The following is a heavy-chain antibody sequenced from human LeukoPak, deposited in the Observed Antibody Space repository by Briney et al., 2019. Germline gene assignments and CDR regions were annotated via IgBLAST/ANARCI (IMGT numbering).Heavy chain of an antibody. V-gene: IGHV1-18*01. D-gene: IGHD5-12*01. CDR2: ISAYNGNT. CDR1: GYTFTSFG. J-gene: IGHJ4*02. CDR3: ARDLEELTSGYDLGLDY. Sequence: ASVKVSCKASGYTFTSFGISWVRQAPGQGLEWMGWISAYNGNTNYAQKLQGRVTMTTDTSTSTAYMELRSLRSDDTAVYYCARDLEELTSGYDLGLDYWGQGTLGTVSS.